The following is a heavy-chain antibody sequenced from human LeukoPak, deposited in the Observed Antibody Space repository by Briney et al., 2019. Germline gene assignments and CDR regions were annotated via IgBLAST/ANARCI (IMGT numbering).Heavy chain of an antibody. J-gene: IGHJ4*02. D-gene: IGHD4-11*01. Sequence: AGGSLRLSCAASGFTFSSYSMNWVRQAPGKGLEWVSSISSSSTYIYYADSVKGRLTISRDNAKNSLYLQMNSLRAEDTAVYYYARDPYSGLFDYWGQGTLVTVSS. CDR2: ISSSSTYI. CDR3: ARDPYSGLFDY. CDR1: GFTFSSYS. V-gene: IGHV3-21*01.